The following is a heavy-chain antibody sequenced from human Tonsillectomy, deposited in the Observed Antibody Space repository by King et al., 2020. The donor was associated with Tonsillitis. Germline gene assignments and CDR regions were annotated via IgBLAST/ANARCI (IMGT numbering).Heavy chain of an antibody. J-gene: IGHJ2*01. V-gene: IGHV3-33*08. CDR1: GFTFSSYG. CDR2: IWYDGINM. Sequence: QVQLVESGGGVVQPGRSLRLSCVVSGFTFSSYGMHWVRQAPGKGLEGVAVIWYDGINMVYVDSVKGRFTISRDDSKNTLYLQMNSLRAEDTAVYYCARKNDWYFDLWGRGTLVTVSS. D-gene: IGHD1-1*01. CDR3: ARKNDWYFDL.